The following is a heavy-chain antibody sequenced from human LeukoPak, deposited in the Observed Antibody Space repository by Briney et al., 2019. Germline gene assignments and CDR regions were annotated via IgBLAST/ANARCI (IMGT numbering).Heavy chain of an antibody. CDR3: AKLGASEYSGSYSPPDI. D-gene: IGHD1-26*01. CDR1: GFTFSGYG. CDR2: ISYDGSNK. J-gene: IGHJ3*02. Sequence: PGGSLRLSCAASGFTFSGYGMHWVRQAPGKGLEWVAVISYDGSNKYYADSVKGRFTISRDNSKNTLYLQMNSLRAEDTAVYYCAKLGASEYSGSYSPPDIWGQGTMVTVSS. V-gene: IGHV3-30*18.